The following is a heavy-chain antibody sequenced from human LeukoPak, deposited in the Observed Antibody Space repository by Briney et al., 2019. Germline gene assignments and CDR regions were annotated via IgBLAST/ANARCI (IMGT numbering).Heavy chain of an antibody. CDR1: GFTVSSYA. Sequence: GGSLRLSCAASGFTVSSYAMSWVRQAPGKGLEWVSAISGSGEGTYYADSVKGRFTISRDNSKNTLYLPMNSLRAEDTAVYYCAKLTYYYDSSGGPVDYWGQGTLVTVSS. J-gene: IGHJ4*02. V-gene: IGHV3-23*01. CDR3: AKLTYYYDSSGGPVDY. CDR2: ISGSGEGT. D-gene: IGHD3-22*01.